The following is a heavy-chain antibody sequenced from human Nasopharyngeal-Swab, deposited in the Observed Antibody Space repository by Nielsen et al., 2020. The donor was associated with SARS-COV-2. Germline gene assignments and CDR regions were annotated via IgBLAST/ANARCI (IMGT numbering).Heavy chain of an antibody. Sequence: SETLSLTCTVSGGSISSYYWSWIRQPPGKGLEWIGYIYYSGSTNYNPSLKSRVTISVDTSKNQFSLKLSSVTAADTAVYYCGRVAAAGTCDYWGQGTLVTVSS. V-gene: IGHV4-59*12. CDR3: GRVAAAGTCDY. D-gene: IGHD6-13*01. CDR1: GGSISSYY. CDR2: IYYSGST. J-gene: IGHJ4*02.